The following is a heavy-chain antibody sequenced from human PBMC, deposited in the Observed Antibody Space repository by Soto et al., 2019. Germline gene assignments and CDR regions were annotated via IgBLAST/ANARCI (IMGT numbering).Heavy chain of an antibody. J-gene: IGHJ4*02. Sequence: QVQLLESGPGLVKPSQTLSLICNVSGASISSGGYYWSWIRQRPGGGLEWLGFIYYSGISHYNPSLKSRATISVDTSKNQFSLKLISVTDADTAVFCCARTDWIKLWFDYWGQGALVTVS. CDR1: GASISSGGYY. CDR3: ARTDWIKLWFDY. CDR2: IYYSGIS. D-gene: IGHD2-2*03. V-gene: IGHV4-31*03.